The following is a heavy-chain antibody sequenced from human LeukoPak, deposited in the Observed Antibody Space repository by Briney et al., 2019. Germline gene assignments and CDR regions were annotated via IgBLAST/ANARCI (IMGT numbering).Heavy chain of an antibody. Sequence: GGSLRLSCAASGFNFKSFWMSWVRQVPTKGLEWVATIDYDGSGKYYVDSVKGRFTLSRDNVKNSLYLEMNSLRAEDTAIYFCAKYPRTFDFWGQGILVTVSS. J-gene: IGHJ4*02. CDR1: GFNFKSFW. CDR3: AKYPRTFDF. D-gene: IGHD2-2*02. CDR2: IDYDGSGK. V-gene: IGHV3-7*01.